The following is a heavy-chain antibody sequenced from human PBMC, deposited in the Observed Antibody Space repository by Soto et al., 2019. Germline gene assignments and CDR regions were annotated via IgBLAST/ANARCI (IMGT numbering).Heavy chain of an antibody. Sequence: SETLSLTCTVSGDSVDSGVYYSSWIRQPPGKGLEWIGHIYYTGSAHYDPSLKSRLTMSIDTSKNQFSLTMTSVSAADTAMYYCARGLAAAGWLDPWGQGHRVTVSS. CDR2: IYYTGSA. D-gene: IGHD6-13*01. CDR3: ARGLAAAGWLDP. CDR1: GDSVDSGVYY. V-gene: IGHV4-61*08. J-gene: IGHJ5*02.